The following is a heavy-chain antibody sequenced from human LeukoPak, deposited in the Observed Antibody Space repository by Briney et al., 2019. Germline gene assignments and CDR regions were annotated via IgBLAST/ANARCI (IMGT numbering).Heavy chain of an antibody. CDR1: GFTFSSYG. CDR2: ISYDGSNK. CDR3: AKGLLRGNWFYP. V-gene: IGHV3-30*18. Sequence: GRSLRLSCAASGFTFSSYGMHWFRQAPGKGLEWVAVISYDGSNKYYADSVKGRFTISRDNSKNTLYLQMNSLRAEDTAVYYCAKGLLRGNWFYPWGQGTLVTVSS. J-gene: IGHJ5*02. D-gene: IGHD4-17*01.